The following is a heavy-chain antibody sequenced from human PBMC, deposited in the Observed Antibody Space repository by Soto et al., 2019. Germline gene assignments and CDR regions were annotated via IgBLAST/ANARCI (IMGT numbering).Heavy chain of an antibody. CDR1: GFTFSNHG. CDR2: IYYDGSNE. D-gene: IGHD1-26*01. CDR3: ARGIRSGSFYQLDY. J-gene: IGHJ4*02. V-gene: IGHV3-33*01. Sequence: QVQLVESGGGVVQPGRSLRLSCAASGFTFSNHGMHWVRQAPGKGLEWVARIYYDGSNEYYADSVKGRFTISRDNSKNTVYLQMNSQRVEDTAGYYCARGIRSGSFYQLDYWGQGTLVTVSS.